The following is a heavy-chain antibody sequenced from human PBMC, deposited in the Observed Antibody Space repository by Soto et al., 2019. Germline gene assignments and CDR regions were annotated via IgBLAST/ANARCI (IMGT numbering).Heavy chain of an antibody. CDR2: IYYSGST. Sequence: QLQLQESGPGLVKPSETLSLTCTVSGGSISSSSYYWGWIRQPPGKGLEWIGSIYYSGSTYYNPSLKSRVTISVDTSKNQFSLTLSSVTAADTAVYYCARQRAINWFDPCGQGTLVTVSS. CDR1: GGSISSSSYY. V-gene: IGHV4-39*01. J-gene: IGHJ5*02. CDR3: ARQRAINWFDP.